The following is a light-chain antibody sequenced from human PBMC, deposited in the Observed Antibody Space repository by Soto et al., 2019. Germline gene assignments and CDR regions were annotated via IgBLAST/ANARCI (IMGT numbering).Light chain of an antibody. CDR2: GAF. CDR3: QQYNYWPLT. V-gene: IGKV3-15*01. J-gene: IGKJ1*01. Sequence: EIVMTQSPVTLSVSPGARATLSCRASQSVRSNLAWYQQKPGQAPSLLIYGAFTRATGIPTRYSGTGSGTSFTLTISSRQSEDFARYSCQQYNYWPLTCGRGTKVEV. CDR1: QSVRSN.